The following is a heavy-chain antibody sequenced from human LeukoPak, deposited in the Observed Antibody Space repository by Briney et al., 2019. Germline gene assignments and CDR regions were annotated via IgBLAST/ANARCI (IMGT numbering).Heavy chain of an antibody. D-gene: IGHD2-2*01. V-gene: IGHV3-7*04. CDR3: ARDGVAPGIYFDH. Sequence: GGSLRLSCAASGFTFSRHWMSWVRQAPGKGLEWLANINQDGSEKYYVDSVKGRFTISRDNAKNSLYLQMNSLRDEDTAVYFCARDGVAPGIYFDHWGQGTLVTVSS. CDR2: INQDGSEK. CDR1: GFTFSRHW. J-gene: IGHJ4*02.